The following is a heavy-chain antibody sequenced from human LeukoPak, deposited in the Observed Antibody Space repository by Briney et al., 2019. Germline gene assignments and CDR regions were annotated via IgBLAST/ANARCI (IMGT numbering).Heavy chain of an antibody. V-gene: IGHV3-30*02. CDR1: GFTFNNYG. CDR2: IRYNGNNQ. J-gene: IGHJ4*02. CDR3: AKDRGSYYPGHFDY. D-gene: IGHD1-26*01. Sequence: GGSLRLSCAASGFTFNNYGMHWVRQAPGKGLEWVAFIRYNGNNQYYADSVKGRFTISRDNAKNSLYLQMNSLRAEDTAVYYCAKDRGSYYPGHFDYWGQGTLVTVSS.